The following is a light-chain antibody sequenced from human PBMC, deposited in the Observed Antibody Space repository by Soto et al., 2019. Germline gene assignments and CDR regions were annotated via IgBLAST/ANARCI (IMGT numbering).Light chain of an antibody. CDR2: DVS. CDR1: QAIRGA. V-gene: IGKV1-13*02. Sequence: AIQVTQSPSSLSASVGDRVTITCRASQAIRGALAWYQQKPGKPPKLLIYDVSSLESGVPSRFSGSGSGTEFTLTISSLQPEDFGTYYCQKFLSYPLTFGHGTRLEIK. J-gene: IGKJ5*01. CDR3: QKFLSYPLT.